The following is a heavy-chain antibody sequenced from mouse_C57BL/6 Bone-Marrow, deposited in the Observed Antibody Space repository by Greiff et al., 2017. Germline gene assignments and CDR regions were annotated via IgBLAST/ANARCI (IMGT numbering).Heavy chain of an antibody. CDR1: GYSITSDY. CDR3: AGRTVVDWYFDG. Sequence: VQLKESGPGLAKPSQTLSLTCSVTGYSITSDYWNWIRKFPGNKLEYMGYISYSGSTYYNPSLKRRISITRDTSKNQYYLQWNSLTTEDTATYYCAGRTVVDWYFDGWGTGTTVTVSS. V-gene: IGHV3-8*01. CDR2: ISYSGST. J-gene: IGHJ1*03. D-gene: IGHD1-1*01.